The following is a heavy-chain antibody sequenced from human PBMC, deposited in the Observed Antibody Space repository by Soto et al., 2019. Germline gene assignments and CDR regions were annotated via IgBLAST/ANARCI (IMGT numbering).Heavy chain of an antibody. CDR2: IYHSGST. V-gene: IGHV4-31*03. Sequence: QVQLQESGPGLVKPSQTLSLTCTVSGGSISSGGYYWSWIRQHPGKGLEWIGYIYHSGSTYYNPSLKSRVTISVDTSKNQFSLKLSSVTAADTAVYYCARDQQLGEYYYYGMDVWGQGTTVTVSS. D-gene: IGHD6-6*01. CDR1: GGSISSGGYY. J-gene: IGHJ6*02. CDR3: ARDQQLGEYYYYGMDV.